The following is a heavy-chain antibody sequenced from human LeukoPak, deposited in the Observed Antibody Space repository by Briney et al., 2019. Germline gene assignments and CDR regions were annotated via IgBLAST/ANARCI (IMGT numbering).Heavy chain of an antibody. J-gene: IGHJ4*02. CDR2: IKQDGSEK. D-gene: IGHD1-1*01. V-gene: IGHV3-7*01. Sequence: GGSLRLSCAASEFTFSSYWMSWVRQAPGKGLEWVANIKQDGSEKYYVDSVKGRFTISRDNAKYSLYLQMNSLRAEDTAVYYCARRYLDGTYYFDYWGQGTLVTVSS. CDR1: EFTFSSYW. CDR3: ARRYLDGTYYFDY.